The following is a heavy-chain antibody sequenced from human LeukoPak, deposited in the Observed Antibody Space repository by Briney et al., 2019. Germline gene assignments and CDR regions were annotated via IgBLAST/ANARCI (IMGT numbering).Heavy chain of an antibody. CDR2: ISSSSSYI. CDR3: ARPLTTVTTSAFDI. CDR1: GFTFSSYS. D-gene: IGHD4-17*01. Sequence: PGGSLRLSCAASGFTFSSYSMNWVRQAPGKGLEWVSSISSSSSYIYYADSVKGRFTISRDNAKNSLYLQMNSLRAEDTAVYYCARPLTTVTTSAFDIWGQGTMVTVSS. J-gene: IGHJ3*02. V-gene: IGHV3-21*01.